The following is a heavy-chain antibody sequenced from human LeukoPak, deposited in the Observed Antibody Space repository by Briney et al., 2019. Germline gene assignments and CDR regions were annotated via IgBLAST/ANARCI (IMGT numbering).Heavy chain of an antibody. CDR2: VYHTEST. CDR3: ASHARDGYGPRDAFDI. CDR1: GASISNANW. J-gene: IGHJ3*02. V-gene: IGHV4-4*02. D-gene: IGHD5-24*01. Sequence: SGTLSLTCAVSGASISNANWWSWVRQPPGQGLEWIGEVYHTESTNYNLSLKSRVTISVDTSKNQFSLKLSSVTAADTAVYYCASHARDGYGPRDAFDIWGQGTMVTVSS.